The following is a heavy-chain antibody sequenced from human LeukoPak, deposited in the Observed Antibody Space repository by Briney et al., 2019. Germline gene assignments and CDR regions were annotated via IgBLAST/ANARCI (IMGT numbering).Heavy chain of an antibody. J-gene: IGHJ3*02. CDR2: ISGSGGST. D-gene: IGHD2-2*01. CDR1: GFTFSSYA. CDR3: AKLRGPSIVVVPAAKVYAFDI. Sequence: GGSLRLSCAASGFTFSSYAMSWVRPAPGKGLEWVSAISGSGGSTYYAASVKGRFTISRDNSKNTLYLQMNSLRAEDTAVYYCAKLRGPSIVVVPAAKVYAFDIWGQGTMVTVSS. V-gene: IGHV3-23*01.